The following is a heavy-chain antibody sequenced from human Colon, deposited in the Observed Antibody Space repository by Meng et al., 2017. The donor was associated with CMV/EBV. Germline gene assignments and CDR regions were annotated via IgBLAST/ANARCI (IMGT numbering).Heavy chain of an antibody. CDR1: GYTFAGYY. D-gene: IGHD3-3*01. CDR2: INPNSGGT. Sequence: ASVKVSCKASGYTFAGYYMHWVRQAPGQGLEWMGWINPNSGGTNYAQKFQGRVTMTRDTSISTAYMELSRLRSDDTAVYYCARVRYYDFWSGDVVYYYYYGMDVWGQGTTVTV. V-gene: IGHV1-2*02. CDR3: ARVRYYDFWSGDVVYYYYYGMDV. J-gene: IGHJ6*02.